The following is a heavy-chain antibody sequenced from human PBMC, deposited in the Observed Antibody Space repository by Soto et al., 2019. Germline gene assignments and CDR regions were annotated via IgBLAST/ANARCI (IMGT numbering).Heavy chain of an antibody. V-gene: IGHV1-8*01. CDR3: ARSPSWETTVTPYYFDY. D-gene: IGHD4-4*01. J-gene: IGHJ4*02. Sequence: QVQLVQSGAEVKKPGASVKVSCKASRYTFISYDINWVRQATGQGLEWMGWVNPKSANTGYAQNFQGRVTMTRNTTIRTAYLELSSLRSEATAVYYCARSPSWETTVTPYYFDYWGQGTLVTVSS. CDR2: VNPKSANT. CDR1: RYTFISYD.